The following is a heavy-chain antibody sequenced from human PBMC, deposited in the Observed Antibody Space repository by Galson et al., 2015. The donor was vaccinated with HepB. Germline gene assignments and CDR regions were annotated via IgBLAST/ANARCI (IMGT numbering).Heavy chain of an antibody. Sequence: SLRLSCAASGLTFSSYAMNWVRQAPGKGLEWVSATSGSGGSTYYADSVKGRFTISRDNSKNTLYLQMNSLRAEDTAVYYCADLHSSGYTYDYWGQGTLVTVSS. V-gene: IGHV3-23*01. CDR2: TSGSGGST. CDR3: ADLHSSGYTYDY. D-gene: IGHD3-22*01. CDR1: GLTFSSYA. J-gene: IGHJ4*02.